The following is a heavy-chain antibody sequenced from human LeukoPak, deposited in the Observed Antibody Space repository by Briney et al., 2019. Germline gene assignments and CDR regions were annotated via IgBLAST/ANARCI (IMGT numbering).Heavy chain of an antibody. J-gene: IGHJ4*02. D-gene: IGHD4-17*01. CDR2: INAGNGNT. V-gene: IGHV1-3*01. CDR3: ARVGSYGDPFDY. Sequence: ASVKVSCKAYGYTFTTYAMHWVRQAPGQRLEWMGWINAGNGNTKYSQKFQGRVTITRDTSASTAYMELSSLRSEDTAVYYCARVGSYGDPFDYWGQGTLVTVS. CDR1: GYTFTTYA.